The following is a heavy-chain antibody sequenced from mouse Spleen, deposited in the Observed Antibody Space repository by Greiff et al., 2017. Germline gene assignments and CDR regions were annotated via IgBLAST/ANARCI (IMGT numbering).Heavy chain of an antibody. J-gene: IGHJ1*01. CDR3: ARATYRGFDV. CDR1: GFTFSDFY. V-gene: IGHV7-1*01. CDR2: SRNKANDYTT. Sequence: EVNVVESGGGLVQAGRSLRLSCATSGFTFSDFYMEWVRQAPGKGLEWIAASRNKANDYTTEYSASVKGRFIVSRDTSQSILYLQMNALRAEDTAIYYCARATYRGFDVWGAGTTVTVSS.